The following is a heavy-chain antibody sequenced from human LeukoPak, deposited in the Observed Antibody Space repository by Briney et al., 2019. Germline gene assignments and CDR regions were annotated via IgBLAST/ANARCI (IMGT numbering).Heavy chain of an antibody. CDR2: IYYSGST. CDR1: GGSISSGGYY. CDR3: ARDLRSNYYDSSGYYLSDYYYMDV. J-gene: IGHJ6*03. V-gene: IGHV4-31*03. Sequence: TSETLSLTCTVSGGSISSGGYYWSWIRQHPGKGLEWIGYIYYSGSTYYNPSLKSRVTISVDTSKNQFSLKLSSVTAADTAVYYCARDLRSNYYDSSGYYLSDYYYMDVWGKGTTVTVSS. D-gene: IGHD3-22*01.